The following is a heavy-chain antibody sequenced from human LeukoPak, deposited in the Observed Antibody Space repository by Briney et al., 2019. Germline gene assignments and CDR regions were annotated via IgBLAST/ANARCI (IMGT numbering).Heavy chain of an antibody. CDR2: ISYDGSNK. D-gene: IGHD6-19*01. J-gene: IGHJ4*02. CDR1: GFTFTSYS. CDR3: ARDLLAVAGRGGFDY. V-gene: IGHV3-30-3*01. Sequence: GGSLRLSCAASGFTFTSYSLHWVRQAPGKGLEWVAVISYDGSNKNYADSVRGRFTISRDNSKNALYLQMNSLRTEDTAVYYCARDLLAVAGRGGFDYWGQGTLVTVSS.